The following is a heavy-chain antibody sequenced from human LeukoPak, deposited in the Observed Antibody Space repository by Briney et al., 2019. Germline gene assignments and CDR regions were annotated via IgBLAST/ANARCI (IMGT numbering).Heavy chain of an antibody. D-gene: IGHD3-9*01. CDR3: ARDLGRYFDWFY. J-gene: IGHJ4*02. V-gene: IGHV4-59*12. CDR1: DDSISSYY. Sequence: SETLSLTCRVSDDSISSYYWNWIRQPPGKPLEWIGYTHYSGNTNYNPSLKSRVTTLVDRSKNQFSLKLSSLTAADTAVYYCARDLGRYFDWFYWGQGTLVTVSS. CDR2: THYSGNT.